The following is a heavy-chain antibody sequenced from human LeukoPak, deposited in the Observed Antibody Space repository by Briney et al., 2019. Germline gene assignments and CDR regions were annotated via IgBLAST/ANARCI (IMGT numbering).Heavy chain of an antibody. CDR2: ISSRSSYI. V-gene: IGHV3-21*01. CDR3: AKIDDYYKHFDS. D-gene: IGHD2-21*02. CDR1: DFNFNTYT. J-gene: IGHJ4*02. Sequence: KPGGSPRLSCTASDFNFNTYTIDWVRQAPGKGLEWVSSISSRSSYIYYADALRDRFSTSRDNAKNSVYLQMDGLRVEDTAVYYCAKIDDYYKHFDSWGQGTLVTVSS.